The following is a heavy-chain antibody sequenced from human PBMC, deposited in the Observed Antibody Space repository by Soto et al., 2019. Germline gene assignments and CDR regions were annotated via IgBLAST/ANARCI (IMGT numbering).Heavy chain of an antibody. Sequence: ESGGGVVQPGRSLRLSCAASGFSFYSYGMHWVRQAPGKGLEWVAVIWYDGSNKYYADSVKGRFTISRDNSENTLYLQMNSLRPEDTAVYYCARWFGELSGFDYLGQGTLVTVSS. J-gene: IGHJ4*02. CDR2: IWYDGSNK. CDR1: GFSFYSYG. D-gene: IGHD3-10*01. CDR3: ARWFGELSGFDY. V-gene: IGHV3-33*01.